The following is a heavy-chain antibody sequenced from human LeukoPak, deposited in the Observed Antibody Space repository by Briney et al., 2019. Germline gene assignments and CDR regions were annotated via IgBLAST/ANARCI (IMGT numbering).Heavy chain of an antibody. V-gene: IGHV1-46*01. Sequence: ASVKVSCKASGYTFTSYYMHWVRQAPGQGLEWMGIINPSGGSTNYAQKFQGRVTITADKSTSTAYMELSSLRSEDTAVYYCARDKLTVAGTGGYYYYYMDVWGKGTTVTVSS. CDR2: INPSGGST. CDR1: GYTFTSYY. CDR3: ARDKLTVAGTGGYYYYYMDV. D-gene: IGHD6-19*01. J-gene: IGHJ6*03.